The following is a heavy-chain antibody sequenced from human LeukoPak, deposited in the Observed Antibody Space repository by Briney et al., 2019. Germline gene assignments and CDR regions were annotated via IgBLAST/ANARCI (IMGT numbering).Heavy chain of an antibody. V-gene: IGHV3-74*01. CDR3: ARDHSSWEVPSDY. D-gene: IGHD6-13*01. CDR2: INTDGSSR. CDR1: GFTFSTYW. Sequence: GGSLRLSCAASGFTFSTYWMHWVRQVPWKGLVWVSGINTDGSSRSYADSVKGRFTISRDNAKNTLYLQMNSLRADDTAVYYCARDHSSWEVPSDYWGQGTLVTVSS. J-gene: IGHJ4*02.